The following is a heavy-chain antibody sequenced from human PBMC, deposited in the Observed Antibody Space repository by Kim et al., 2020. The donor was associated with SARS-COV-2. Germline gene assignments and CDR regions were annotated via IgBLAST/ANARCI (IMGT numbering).Heavy chain of an antibody. Sequence: KGRFTISRDDSKSIAYLQMNSLKTEDTAVYYCTRDQDILTGYYIKGGFDYWGQGTLVTVSS. D-gene: IGHD3-9*01. CDR3: TRDQDILTGYYIKGGFDY. J-gene: IGHJ4*02. V-gene: IGHV3-49*02.